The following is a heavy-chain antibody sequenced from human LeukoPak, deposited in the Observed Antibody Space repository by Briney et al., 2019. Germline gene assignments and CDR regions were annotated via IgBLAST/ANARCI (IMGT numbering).Heavy chain of an antibody. V-gene: IGHV3-23*01. D-gene: IGHD5-24*01. Sequence: GGSLRLSCATSGFIFSHHGMNWVRQAPGKGLEWVSGIRADAVTTYYADSVKGRFIIPRDNSKNTVYLQMNSLSAEDAAVYYCVKDDGWVQYANWGQGTLVTVSS. J-gene: IGHJ4*02. CDR2: IRADAVTT. CDR3: VKDDGWVQYAN. CDR1: GFIFSHHG.